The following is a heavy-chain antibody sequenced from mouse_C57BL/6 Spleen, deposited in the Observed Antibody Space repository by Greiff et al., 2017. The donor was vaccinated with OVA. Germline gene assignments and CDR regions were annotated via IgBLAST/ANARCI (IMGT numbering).Heavy chain of an antibody. CDR3: AKNYYYGSYYAMDY. Sequence: VQGVESGPGLVQPSQSLSITCTVSGFSLTSYGVHWVRQSPGKGLEWLGVIWRGGSTDYNAAFMSRLSITKDNSKSQVFFKMNSLQADDTAIYYCAKNYYYGSYYAMDYWGQGTSVTVSS. CDR2: IWRGGST. V-gene: IGHV2-5*01. J-gene: IGHJ4*01. D-gene: IGHD1-1*01. CDR1: GFSLTSYG.